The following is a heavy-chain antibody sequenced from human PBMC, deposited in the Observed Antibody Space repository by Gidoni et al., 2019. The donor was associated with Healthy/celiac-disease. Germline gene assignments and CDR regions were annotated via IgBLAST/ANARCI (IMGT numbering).Heavy chain of an antibody. CDR2: IYYSGST. CDR3: YVRAVPEFDY. D-gene: IGHD3-10*02. CDR1: GSISSSSYY. V-gene: IGHV4-39*07. J-gene: IGHJ4*02. Sequence: GSISSSSYYWGWIRQPPGKGLEWIGSIYYSGSTYYNPYLKSRFTISVDTSKNHFSLKLSSVTAADTAVYYCYVRAVPEFDYWGQGTLVTVSS.